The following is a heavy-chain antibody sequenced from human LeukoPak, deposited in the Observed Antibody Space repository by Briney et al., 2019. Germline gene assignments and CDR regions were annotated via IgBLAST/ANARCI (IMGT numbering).Heavy chain of an antibody. J-gene: IGHJ4*02. V-gene: IGHV3-21*04. D-gene: IGHD6-19*01. CDR2: ISSVSSYI. Sequence: GGSLRLSCAASGFTFSSYSMNWVRQAPGKGLEWVSSISSVSSYIYYADSVKGRFTISRDNAKNSLYLQMNSLRAEDTAVYYCARYYSGWYYFDYWGQGTLVTVSS. CDR1: GFTFSSYS. CDR3: ARYYSGWYYFDY.